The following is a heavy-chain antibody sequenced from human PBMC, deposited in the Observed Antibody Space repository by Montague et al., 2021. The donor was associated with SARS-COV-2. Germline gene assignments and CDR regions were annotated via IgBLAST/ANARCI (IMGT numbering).Heavy chain of an antibody. CDR3: ARDIGGSTVTTGGFDY. V-gene: IGHV4-31*03. D-gene: IGHD4-17*01. J-gene: IGHJ4*02. CDR2: IYYSGST. Sequence: TLSLTCTVSGGSISSGGYYWSWIRQHSGKGLEWIGYIYYSGSTYYNPSLKSRVTISVDTSKNQFSLKLSSVTAADTAVYYCARDIGGSTVTTGGFDYWGQGTLVTVSS. CDR1: GGSISSGGYY.